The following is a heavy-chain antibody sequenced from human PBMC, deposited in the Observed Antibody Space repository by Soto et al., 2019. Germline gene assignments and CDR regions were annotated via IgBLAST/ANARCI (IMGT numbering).Heavy chain of an antibody. CDR3: ARMVRRIAAAGTGVENWFDP. CDR1: GGTFSSYT. V-gene: IGHV1-69*02. Sequence: SVKVSCKASGGTFSSYTISWVRQAPGQGLEWMGRIIPILGIANYAQKFQGRVTITADKSTSTAYMELSSLRSEDTAVYYCARMVRRIAAAGTGVENWFDPWGQGTLVTVSS. J-gene: IGHJ5*02. D-gene: IGHD6-13*01. CDR2: IIPILGIA.